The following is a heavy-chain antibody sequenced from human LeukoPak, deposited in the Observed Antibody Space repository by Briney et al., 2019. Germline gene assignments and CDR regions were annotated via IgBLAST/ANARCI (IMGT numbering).Heavy chain of an antibody. CDR2: IIPILGIA. V-gene: IGHV1-69*04. CDR1: GGTFSSYA. D-gene: IGHD2-2*01. CDR3: ARDGVPYQLRGNWFDP. Sequence: SVKVSCKASGGTFSSYAISWVRQAPGQGLEWMGRIIPILGIANYAQKFQGRVTITADKSTSTAYMELSSLRSEDTAVYYCARDGVPYQLRGNWFDPWGQGTLVTVSS. J-gene: IGHJ5*02.